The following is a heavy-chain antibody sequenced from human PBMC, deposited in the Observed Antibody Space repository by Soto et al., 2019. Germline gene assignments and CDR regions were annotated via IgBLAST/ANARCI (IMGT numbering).Heavy chain of an antibody. J-gene: IGHJ4*02. V-gene: IGHV1-18*01. CDR2: ISAYNGNT. Sequence: QVQLVQFGAEVKKPGASVKVSCKASGYTFTSYSFSWVRQAPGQGLEWMGWISAYNGNTNYAQKLQGRGTMTTDKTTSRAYMELRSLRSDDTAVYYCARDLGAGLVDYWGQGPLVTVSS. CDR3: ARDLGAGLVDY. D-gene: IGHD6-19*01. CDR1: GYTFTSYS.